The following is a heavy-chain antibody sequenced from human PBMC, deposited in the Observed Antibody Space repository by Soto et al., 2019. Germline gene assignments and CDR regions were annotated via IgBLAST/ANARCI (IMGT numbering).Heavy chain of an antibody. CDR2: ISAYNGNT. J-gene: IGHJ3*02. V-gene: IGHV1-18*01. D-gene: IGHD3-3*01. Sequence: DSVKVSCNASGYTFTSYFISWVRQAPGQGLDWMGWISAYNGNTNYAQRLQGRVTMTTDTSTSTAYMELRSLRSDDTAVYYCARPASITIFGVVTPDAFDIWGQGAMVTVSS. CDR3: ARPASITIFGVVTPDAFDI. CDR1: GYTFTSYF.